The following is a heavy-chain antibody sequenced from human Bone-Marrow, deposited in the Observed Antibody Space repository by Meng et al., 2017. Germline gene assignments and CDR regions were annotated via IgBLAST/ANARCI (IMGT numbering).Heavy chain of an antibody. CDR3: ARGPTTMAHDFDY. J-gene: IGHJ4*02. Sequence: QVKLQPWGAGLLKPSETLSLTCVVSGGSFSDYYWSWIRQPPGKGLEWIGEINHSGSTNYNPSLESRATISVDTSQNNLSLKLSSVTAADSAVYYCARGPTTMAHDFDYWGQGTLVTVSS. CDR1: GGSFSDYY. D-gene: IGHD4-11*01. CDR2: INHSGST. V-gene: IGHV4-34*01.